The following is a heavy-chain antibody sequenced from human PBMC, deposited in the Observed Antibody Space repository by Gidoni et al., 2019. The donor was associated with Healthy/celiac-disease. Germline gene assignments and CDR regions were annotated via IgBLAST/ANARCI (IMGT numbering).Heavy chain of an antibody. CDR3: ARYRIAEGY. J-gene: IGHJ4*02. Sequence: EVQLVESGGGLVKPGGSLRLSCAASGFTFSSHSMNWVRQAPGKGLDVVLSISSSSSYIYYADSVKGRFTISRDNAKNSLYLQMNSLRAEDTAVYYCARYRIAEGYWGQGTLVTVSS. V-gene: IGHV3-21*01. CDR2: ISSSSSYI. CDR1: GFTFSSHS. D-gene: IGHD6-13*01.